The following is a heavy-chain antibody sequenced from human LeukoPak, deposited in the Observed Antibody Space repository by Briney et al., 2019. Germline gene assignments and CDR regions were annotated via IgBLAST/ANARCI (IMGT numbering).Heavy chain of an antibody. V-gene: IGHV3-7*01. J-gene: IGHJ5*02. CDR1: GFTFSSYW. CDR3: AREGNDDHYNWFDP. D-gene: IGHD1-1*01. CDR2: IKQDGSEK. Sequence: PGGSLRLSCAASGFTFSSYWMSWVRQAPGKGLEWVANIKQDGSEKYYVDSVKGRFTISRDNAKNSLYLQMNSLRAEDTAVYYCAREGNDDHYNWFDPWGQGTLVTVSS.